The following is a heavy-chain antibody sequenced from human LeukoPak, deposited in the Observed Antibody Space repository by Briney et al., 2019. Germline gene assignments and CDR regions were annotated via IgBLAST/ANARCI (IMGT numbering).Heavy chain of an antibody. CDR2: VSGSGGNT. D-gene: IGHD3-22*01. CDR3: TKGGVVSAFGY. CDR1: GFSFGTYA. J-gene: IGHJ4*02. Sequence: GGSLRLSCAASGFSFGTYAMTWVRQAPGKGLECVSTVSGSGGNTYYTDSVKGRFTISRDNSKNTLFLQMSSLRAEDMALYYCTKGGVVSAFGYWGQGVLVIVSS. V-gene: IGHV3-23*01.